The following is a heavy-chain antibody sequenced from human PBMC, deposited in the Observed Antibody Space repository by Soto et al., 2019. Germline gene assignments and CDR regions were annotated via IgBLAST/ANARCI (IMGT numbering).Heavy chain of an antibody. J-gene: IGHJ4*01. D-gene: IGHD3-10*01. CDR2: INHSGST. V-gene: IGHV4-34*01. CDR1: CGSFSGYY. CDR3: AIGITIVLAVQSDAPDKYYFDS. Sequence: PSETLSLTCAVYCGSFSGYYWSWIRQSQGKGLEWIGEINHSGSTNQNPSLTSRVTISVDTPKNQFSLKLRSVTAADTAVYYCAIGITIVLAVQSDAPDKYYFDSWGRGTPVTVCS.